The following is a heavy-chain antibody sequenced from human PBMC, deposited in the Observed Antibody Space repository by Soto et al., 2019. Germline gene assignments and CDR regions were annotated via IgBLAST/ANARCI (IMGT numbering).Heavy chain of an antibody. J-gene: IGHJ3*02. CDR3: ATTFDWSHAFDI. CDR1: GFTVSSNY. V-gene: IGHV3-66*01. Sequence: GGSLRLSCAASGFTVSSNYMSWVRQAPGKGLEWVSVIYSGGSTYYADSVKGRFTISRDNSKNTLYLQMNSLRAEDTAVYYCATTFDWSHAFDIWGQGTMVTVSS. D-gene: IGHD3-9*01. CDR2: IYSGGST.